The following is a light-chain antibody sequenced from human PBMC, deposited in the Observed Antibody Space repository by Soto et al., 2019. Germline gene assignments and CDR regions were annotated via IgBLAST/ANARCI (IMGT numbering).Light chain of an antibody. Sequence: QSVLTQPASVSGSPGQSIAISCSGSSSDLGIYNYVSWYQQHPGKVPKLIIFEVTNRPSGVSNRFSGSKSGNTASLTISGLQAEDEADYYCSSYTNSSTRVFGNGTKVTVL. CDR1: SSDLGIYNY. CDR3: SSYTNSSTRV. V-gene: IGLV2-14*01. J-gene: IGLJ1*01. CDR2: EVT.